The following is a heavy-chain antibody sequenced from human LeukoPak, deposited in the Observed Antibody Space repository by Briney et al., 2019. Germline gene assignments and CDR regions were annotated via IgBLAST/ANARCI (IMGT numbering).Heavy chain of an antibody. Sequence: ASVKVSCKASGYTFTGYYMHWVRQAPGQGLEWMGWINPNSGGTNYAQKFQGRVTMTRDTSISTAYMELSRLRSDDTAVYYCARIRERITIFGVEQTPEDYFDYWGQGTLVTVSS. CDR2: INPNSGGT. D-gene: IGHD3-3*01. CDR3: ARIRERITIFGVEQTPEDYFDY. CDR1: GYTFTGYY. V-gene: IGHV1-2*02. J-gene: IGHJ4*02.